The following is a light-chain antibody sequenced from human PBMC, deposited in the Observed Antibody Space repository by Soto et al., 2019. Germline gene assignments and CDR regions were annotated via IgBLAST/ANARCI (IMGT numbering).Light chain of an antibody. Sequence: QSVLTQPASVSGSPGQSITISCTGTSSDVGGYNYVSWYQQHPGKAPKLMIYEVSNRPSGVSNRFSGSKSGNAASLTISGLQAEDEADYYCSSYTSSNTLEGVFGTGTKVTVL. CDR2: EVS. CDR1: SSDVGGYNY. CDR3: SSYTSSNTLEGV. J-gene: IGLJ1*01. V-gene: IGLV2-14*01.